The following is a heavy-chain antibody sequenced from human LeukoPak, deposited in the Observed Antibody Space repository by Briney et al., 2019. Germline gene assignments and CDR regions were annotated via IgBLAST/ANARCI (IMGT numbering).Heavy chain of an antibody. CDR1: GGSFSGYY. CDR3: ARIQWFGESYYYYGMDV. D-gene: IGHD3-10*01. V-gene: IGHV4-34*01. J-gene: IGHJ6*04. CDR2: INHSGST. Sequence: SETLSLTCAAYGGSFSGYYWSWIRQPPGKGLEWIGEINHSGSTNYNPSLKSRVTISVDTSKNQFSLKLSSVTAADTAVYYCARIQWFGESYYYYGMDVWGKGTTVTVSS.